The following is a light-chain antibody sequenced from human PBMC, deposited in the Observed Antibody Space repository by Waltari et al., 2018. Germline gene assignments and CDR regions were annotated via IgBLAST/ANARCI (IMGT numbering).Light chain of an antibody. Sequence: ETVMTQSPATLSVSPGERATLSCRASQSVSSKLAWCQQKPGQAPRLLIYGASTRATDIPARFSGGGSGTEFTLIISSLQSEDFAVYFCQQYSYWPRTFGRGTKVEIK. J-gene: IGKJ1*01. CDR1: QSVSSK. CDR3: QQYSYWPRT. V-gene: IGKV3-15*01. CDR2: GAS.